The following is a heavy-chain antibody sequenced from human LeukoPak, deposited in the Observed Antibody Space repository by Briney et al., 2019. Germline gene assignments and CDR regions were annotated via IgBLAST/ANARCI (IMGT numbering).Heavy chain of an antibody. CDR1: GGAFSSYA. D-gene: IGHD5-12*01. CDR2: IIPILGIA. CDR3: ARDGAQVATTYFDY. Sequence: SVKVSCKASGGAFSSYAISWVRQAPGQGLEWMGRIIPILGIANYAQKFQDRVTITADKSTSTAYMELSSLRSEDTAVYYCARDGAQVATTYFDYWGQGTLVTVSS. J-gene: IGHJ4*02. V-gene: IGHV1-69*04.